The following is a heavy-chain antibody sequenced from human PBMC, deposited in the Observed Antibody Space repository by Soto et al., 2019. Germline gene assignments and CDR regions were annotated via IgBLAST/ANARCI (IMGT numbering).Heavy chain of an antibody. CDR1: GFTFSTYS. CDR2: ISSSSSYI. J-gene: IGHJ6*03. CDR3: ARGVAVAANPHYYHMDV. Sequence: PGGSLRLSCAASGFTFSTYSMNWVRQAPGKGLEWVSSISSSSSYIYYADSVKGRFTISRDNAKNSLYLQMNSLRAEDTAVYYCARGVAVAANPHYYHMDVWGKGTTVTVSS. V-gene: IGHV3-21*01. D-gene: IGHD6-19*01.